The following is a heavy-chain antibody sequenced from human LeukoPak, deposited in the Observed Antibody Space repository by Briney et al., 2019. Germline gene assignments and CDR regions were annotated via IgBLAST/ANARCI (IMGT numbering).Heavy chain of an antibody. CDR3: AIYSSGYFDY. CDR1: GFTFSSIW. Sequence: GGSLRLSCVASGFTFSSIWMHWVRQAPGKGPVWVSHISSDGSSTSYADSVKGRFTISRDNSKNTLYLQMNSLRAEDTAVYYCAIYSSGYFDYWGQGTLVTVSS. CDR2: ISSDGSST. V-gene: IGHV3-74*01. D-gene: IGHD3-22*01. J-gene: IGHJ4*02.